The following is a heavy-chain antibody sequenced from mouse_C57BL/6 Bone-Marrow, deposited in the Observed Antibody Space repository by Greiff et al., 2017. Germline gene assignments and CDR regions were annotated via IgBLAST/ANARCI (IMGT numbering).Heavy chain of an antibody. CDR3: ARDLTAGAMDY. V-gene: IGHV5-6*01. CDR2: ISSGGSYT. J-gene: IGHJ4*01. D-gene: IGHD4-1*01. CDR1: GFTFSSYG. Sequence: VQLKESGGDLVKPGGSLKLSCAASGFTFSSYGMSWVRQTPDKRLEWVATISSGGSYTYYPDSVKGRFTISRDNAKNTLYLQMSSLKSEDTAMYYCARDLTAGAMDYWGQGTSVTVSS.